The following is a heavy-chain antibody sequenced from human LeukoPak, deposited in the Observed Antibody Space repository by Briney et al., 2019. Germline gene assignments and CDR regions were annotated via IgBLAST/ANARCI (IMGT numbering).Heavy chain of an antibody. CDR2: ISAYNGNI. D-gene: IGHD3-22*01. CDR1: GYTFTSYG. V-gene: IGHV1-18*01. Sequence: ASVKVSCKASGYTFTSYGISWVRQAPGQGLEWMGWISAYNGNINYAQKLQGRVTMTTDTSTSTAYMELRSLRSDDTAVYYCARVPGGHYDSSGYYFGDAFDIWGQGTMVTVSS. CDR3: ARVPGGHYDSSGYYFGDAFDI. J-gene: IGHJ3*02.